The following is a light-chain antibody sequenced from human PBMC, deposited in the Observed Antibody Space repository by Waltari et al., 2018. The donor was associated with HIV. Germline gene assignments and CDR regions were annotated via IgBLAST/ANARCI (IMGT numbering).Light chain of an antibody. V-gene: IGKV3-15*01. CDR2: DAS. J-gene: IGKJ1*01. Sequence: DIVMTQSPGMLSVSPGERVTLSCRASRSINSNLAWYQQKPCQAPRLVIYDASTRATGVPARFSGSGSGTDFTLTISSLQSEDIAVYICQQYNNWSRSFGQGTKVEIK. CDR3: QQYNNWSRS. CDR1: RSINSN.